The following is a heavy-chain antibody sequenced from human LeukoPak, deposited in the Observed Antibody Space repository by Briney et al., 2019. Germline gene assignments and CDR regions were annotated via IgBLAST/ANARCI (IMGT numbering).Heavy chain of an antibody. CDR3: ARGRGYSSSSTDMDV. D-gene: IGHD6-6*01. V-gene: IGHV3-21*01. Sequence: GGSLRLSCAAPGFTFSSYGMSWVRQAPGKGLEWVSSISGGSSYTYYADSVKDRFTISRDNAENSLYLQMNSLRAEDTAVYYCARGRGYSSSSTDMDVWGRGTTVTVSS. J-gene: IGHJ6*02. CDR2: ISGGSSYT. CDR1: GFTFSSYG.